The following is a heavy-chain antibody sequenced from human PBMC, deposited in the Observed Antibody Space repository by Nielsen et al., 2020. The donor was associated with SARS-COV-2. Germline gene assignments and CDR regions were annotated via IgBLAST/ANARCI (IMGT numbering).Heavy chain of an antibody. CDR2: ISYDGSNK. CDR3: ARQGGGIIVVVPTDV. D-gene: IGHD2-15*01. J-gene: IGHJ6*02. Sequence: GESLKISCAASGFTFSSYGMHWVRQAPGKGLEWVAVISYDGSNKYYADSVKGRFTISRDNSKNTLYLQMNSLRAEDTAVYYCARQGGGIIVVVPTDVWGQGTTVTVSS. CDR1: GFTFSSYG. V-gene: IGHV3-30*03.